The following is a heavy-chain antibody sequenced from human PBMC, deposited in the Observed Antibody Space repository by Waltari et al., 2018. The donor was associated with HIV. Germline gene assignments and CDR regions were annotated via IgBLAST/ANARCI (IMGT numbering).Heavy chain of an antibody. CDR1: GFTFSSYA. CDR3: ARGRPGSS. Sequence: EVQLLESGGGLVQPGGSLRLSCAASGFTFSSYAMSWVRQAPGKGLEWVSTISPTGDTTNYADSVKGQFTVSRDNSKNTLYLQMNSLQPEDTATYYCARGRPGSSWSQGTLVTVSS. J-gene: IGHJ4*02. CDR2: ISPTGDTT. D-gene: IGHD6-13*01. V-gene: IGHV3-23*01.